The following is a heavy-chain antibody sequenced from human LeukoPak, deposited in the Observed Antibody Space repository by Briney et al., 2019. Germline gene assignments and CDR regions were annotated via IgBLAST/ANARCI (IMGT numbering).Heavy chain of an antibody. J-gene: IGHJ4*02. CDR2: INHSGST. CDR3: ARDSVNQGSSDY. D-gene: IGHD3-10*01. Sequence: PSETLSLTCAVYGGSFSGYYWSWIRQPPGKGLEWIGEINHSGSTNYNPSLKSRVTISVDTSKNQFSLKLSSVTAADTAVYYCARDSVNQGSSDYWGQGTLVTVSS. CDR1: GGSFSGYY. V-gene: IGHV4-34*01.